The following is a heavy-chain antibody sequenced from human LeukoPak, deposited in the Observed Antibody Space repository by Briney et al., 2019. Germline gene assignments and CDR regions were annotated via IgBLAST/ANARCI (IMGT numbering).Heavy chain of an antibody. Sequence: VASVKVSCKASGYTFTGYYMHWVRQAPGQGLEWMGWINPNSGGTNYAQKFQGRVTMTRDTSISTAYMELSRLRSDDTAVYYCARDPPIAAADTNWFDPWGQGTLVTVSS. V-gene: IGHV1-2*02. CDR2: INPNSGGT. CDR1: GYTFTGYY. D-gene: IGHD6-13*01. J-gene: IGHJ5*02. CDR3: ARDPPIAAADTNWFDP.